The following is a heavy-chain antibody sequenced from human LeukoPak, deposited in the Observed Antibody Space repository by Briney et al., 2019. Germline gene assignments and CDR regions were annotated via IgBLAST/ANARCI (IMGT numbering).Heavy chain of an antibody. CDR1: GGFISSSY. D-gene: IGHD3-16*01. CDR3: ARATAYYCIDY. CDR2: ISYIGNT. J-gene: IGHJ4*02. V-gene: IGHV4-59*01. Sequence: SVTLSLTCNVTGGFISSSYWSWIRQPPGKGLEWIGYISYIGNTNYNPSLKSRVTISVDTSKNHFSLKLSSVTAADTAVYYCARATAYYCIDYWGQGTLVTVSS.